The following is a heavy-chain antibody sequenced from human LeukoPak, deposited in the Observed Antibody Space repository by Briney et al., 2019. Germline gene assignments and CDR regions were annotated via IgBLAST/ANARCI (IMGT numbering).Heavy chain of an antibody. D-gene: IGHD3-10*01. V-gene: IGHV3-48*04. CDR3: ARGSYYGSGSYPV. CDR1: GFTFSSYS. Sequence: PGGSLRLSCAASGFTFSSYSMNWVRQAPGKGLEWVSYISSSGSTIYYADSVKGRFTISRDNAKNSLYLQMNSLRAEDTAVYYCARGSYYGSGSYPVWGQGTLVTVSS. CDR2: ISSSGSTI. J-gene: IGHJ4*02.